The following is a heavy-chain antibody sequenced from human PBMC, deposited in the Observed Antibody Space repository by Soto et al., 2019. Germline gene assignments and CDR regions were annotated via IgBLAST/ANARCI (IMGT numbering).Heavy chain of an antibody. J-gene: IGHJ6*02. Sequence: SETLSLTCAVYGGSFSGYYWSWIRQPPGKGLEWIGEINHSGSTNYNPSLKSRVTISVDTSKNQFSLKLSSVTAADTAVYYCARRAVAGTFFLYYYYGMDVWGQGTTVTVSS. CDR1: GGSFSGYY. CDR3: ARRAVAGTFFLYYYYGMDV. D-gene: IGHD6-19*01. V-gene: IGHV4-34*01. CDR2: INHSGST.